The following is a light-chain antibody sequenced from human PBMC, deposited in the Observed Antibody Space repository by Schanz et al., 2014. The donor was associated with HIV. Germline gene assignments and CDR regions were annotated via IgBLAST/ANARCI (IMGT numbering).Light chain of an antibody. V-gene: IGLV1-51*01. CDR2: DNG. CDR1: TSNIGDNY. J-gene: IGLJ2*01. CDR3: GTWDSSLSAGYVI. Sequence: QSVLTQPPSVSAAPGQKVTISCSGSTSNIGDNYVSWYQQFPGTAPKLLIYDNGRRASGIPDRFSASKSGTSASLDITGLQTGDEADYYCGTWDSSLSAGYVIFGGGTQLTVL.